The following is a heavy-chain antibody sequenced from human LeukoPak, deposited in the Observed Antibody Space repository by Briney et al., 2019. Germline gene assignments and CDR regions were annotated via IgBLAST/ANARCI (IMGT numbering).Heavy chain of an antibody. CDR2: INPDGSTK. Sequence: GGSLRLSCAASGFTFNDVSMAWVRQAPGKGLEWVANINPDGSTKQYVDSVRGRFTISRDNAKNSLYLQMSSRRAEDTGLYHCARDMKGNLDYWGQGTLVTVSS. J-gene: IGHJ4*02. V-gene: IGHV3-7*01. CDR1: GFTFNDVS. CDR3: ARDMKGNLDY. D-gene: IGHD3-16*01.